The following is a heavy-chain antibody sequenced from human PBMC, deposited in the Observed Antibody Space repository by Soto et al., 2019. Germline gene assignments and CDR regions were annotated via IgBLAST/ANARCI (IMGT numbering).Heavy chain of an antibody. V-gene: IGHV4-30-2*01. J-gene: IGHJ6*02. CDR2: IYPTGKT. Sequence: SETLSLTCAVSGGSISSDGYSWSWIRQTPGKGLEWIGYIYPTGKTYYNPSLENRVTISIDTSKNQFSLQLTSVTAADTAVYYCARAPPGPAPRWGVWGHGTTVTSP. D-gene: IGHD3-16*01. CDR3: ARAPPGPAPRWGV. CDR1: GGSISSDGYS.